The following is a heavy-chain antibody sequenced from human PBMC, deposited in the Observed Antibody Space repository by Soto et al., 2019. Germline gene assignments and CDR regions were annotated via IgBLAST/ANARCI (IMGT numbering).Heavy chain of an antibody. CDR2: IYYSGST. D-gene: IGHD2-2*03. V-gene: IGHV4-39*01. J-gene: IGHJ5*02. CDR3: ARLDIVVVPAADDLNWFDP. Sequence: SETLYLTCTVSGGSISSSIYYWGGIRQPPGKGLEWIGSIYYSGSTYYNPSLKSRVTISVDTSKNQFSLKLSSVTAADTAVYYCARLDIVVVPAADDLNWFDPWGQGNLVTVSS. CDR1: GGSISSSIYY.